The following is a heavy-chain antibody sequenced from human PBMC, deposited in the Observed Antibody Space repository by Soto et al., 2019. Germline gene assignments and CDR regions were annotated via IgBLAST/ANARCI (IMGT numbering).Heavy chain of an antibody. Sequence: QVQLVESGGGVVQPGRSLRLSCAASGFIFSSYGMHWVRQAPGKGLEWVAVISYEGSHTYYAYSVKGRFTITRDNSKNALYLQMNSLRREDTAVYYCAKEVHCGGGSCSWSEGFDYWGQGTLLTVSS. CDR1: GFIFSSYG. J-gene: IGHJ4*02. CDR3: AKEVHCGGGSCSWSEGFDY. CDR2: ISYEGSHT. D-gene: IGHD2-15*01. V-gene: IGHV3-30*18.